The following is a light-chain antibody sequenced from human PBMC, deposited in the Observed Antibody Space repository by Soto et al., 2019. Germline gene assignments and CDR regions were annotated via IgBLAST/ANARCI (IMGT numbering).Light chain of an antibody. CDR2: DVN. J-gene: IGLJ2*01. CDR1: SSDVGGYNS. V-gene: IGLV2-8*01. CDR3: SSHAGSNDLA. Sequence: QSALTQPPSASGSTGQSVTISCTGASSDVGGYNSVSWYQQHPGKAPKLMIYDVNTRPSGVPDRFSGSKSGNTASLTVSGLQAEDAADYYCSSHAGSNDLALGGGTKLTVL.